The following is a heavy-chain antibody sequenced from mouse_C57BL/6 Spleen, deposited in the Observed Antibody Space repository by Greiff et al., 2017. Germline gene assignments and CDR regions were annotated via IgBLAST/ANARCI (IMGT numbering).Heavy chain of an antibody. CDR1: GFTFSSYA. V-gene: IGHV5-9-1*02. J-gene: IGHJ4*01. Sequence: EVQGVESGEGLVKPGGSLKLSCAASGFTFSSYAMSWVRQTPEKRLEWVAYISSGGDYIYYADTVKGRFTISRDNARNTLYLQMSSLKSEDTAMYYCTRDGYYGSPYARDYWGQGTSVTVSS. CDR2: ISSGGDYI. D-gene: IGHD1-1*01. CDR3: TRDGYYGSPYARDY.